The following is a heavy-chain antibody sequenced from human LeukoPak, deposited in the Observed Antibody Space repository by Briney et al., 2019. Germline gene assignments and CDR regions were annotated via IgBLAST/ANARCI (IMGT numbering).Heavy chain of an antibody. CDR3: AKSTVTTNIYYYYGMDV. V-gene: IGHV3-30*18. Sequence: GGSPRLSCAASGFTFSSYGMHWVRQAPGKGLEWVAVISYDGSNKYYADSVKGRFTISRDNSKNTLYLQMNSLRAEDTAVYYCAKSTVTTNIYYYYGMDVWGKGTTVTVSS. CDR1: GFTFSSYG. CDR2: ISYDGSNK. J-gene: IGHJ6*04. D-gene: IGHD4-17*01.